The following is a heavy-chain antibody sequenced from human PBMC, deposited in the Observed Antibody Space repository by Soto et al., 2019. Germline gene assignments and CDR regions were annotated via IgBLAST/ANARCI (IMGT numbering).Heavy chain of an antibody. D-gene: IGHD1-26*01. CDR3: AREDGVVGSSSAFDH. V-gene: IGHV3-21*01. CDR1: RFMFSSYW. J-gene: IGHJ4*02. CDR2: INGRSNYV. Sequence: GGSLRLSCAASRFMFSSYWMHWVRQAPGKGLVWVSSINGRSNYVYYADSVKGRFTISRDNAKNSLYLQMNRLRAEDTAIYYCAREDGVVGSSSAFDHWGLGTLVTVSS.